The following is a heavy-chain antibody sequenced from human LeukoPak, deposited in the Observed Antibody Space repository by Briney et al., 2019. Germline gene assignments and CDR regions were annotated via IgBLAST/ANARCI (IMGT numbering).Heavy chain of an antibody. J-gene: IGHJ5*02. CDR2: ISANGGST. CDR1: GFTFSNYG. D-gene: IGHD2-2*01. V-gene: IGHV3-64D*06. CDR3: AKGRLVVSAAADWFDP. Sequence: GGSLRLSCSASGFTFSNYGMHWVRQAPGKGLEYVSAISANGGSTDYADSVKGRFTISRDNSKNTLYLQMSSLRAEDTAVYYCAKGRLVVSAAADWFDPWGQGTLVTVS.